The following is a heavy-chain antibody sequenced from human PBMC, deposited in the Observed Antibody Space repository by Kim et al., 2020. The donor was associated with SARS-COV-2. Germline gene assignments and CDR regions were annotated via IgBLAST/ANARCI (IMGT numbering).Heavy chain of an antibody. V-gene: IGHV4-39*01. CDR2: IYYSGST. Sequence: SETLSLTCTVSGGSISSSSYYWGWIRQPPGKGLEWIGSIYYSGSTYYNPSLKSRVTISVDTSKNQFSLKLSSVTAADTAVYYCARQVRGGVVVAAPYYFDYWGQGTLVTVSS. D-gene: IGHD2-15*01. CDR3: ARQVRGGVVVAAPYYFDY. CDR1: GGSISSSSYY. J-gene: IGHJ4*02.